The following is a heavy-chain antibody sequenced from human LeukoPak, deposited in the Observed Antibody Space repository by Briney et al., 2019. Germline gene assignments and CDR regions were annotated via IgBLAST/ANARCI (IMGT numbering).Heavy chain of an antibody. D-gene: IGHD3-22*01. J-gene: IGHJ4*02. V-gene: IGHV1-46*01. CDR3: ARRRYYDSSGYYDY. CDR2: INPGGGST. CDR1: GYTFTNYY. Sequence: ASVKVSCKASGYTFTNYYMHWVRQAPGQGLEWMGIINPGGGSTSYAQKFQGRVTMTTDTSTSTAYMELRSLRSDDTAVYYCARRRYYDSSGYYDYWGQGTLVTVSS.